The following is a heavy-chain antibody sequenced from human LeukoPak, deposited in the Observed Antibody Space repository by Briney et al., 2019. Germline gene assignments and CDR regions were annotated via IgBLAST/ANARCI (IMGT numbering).Heavy chain of an antibody. D-gene: IGHD7-27*01. CDR2: INHSGST. J-gene: IGHJ3*02. CDR3: ARITWDASGAWDFDI. Sequence: KASETLSLTCAVYGGPFGHYWWSWIRQPPGKGLEWIGEINHSGSTNYKSSLKSRVTISADASKKQFSLRLTSATAADTAVYYCARITWDASGAWDFDIWGQGTMVTVSS. V-gene: IGHV4-34*01. CDR1: GGPFGHYW.